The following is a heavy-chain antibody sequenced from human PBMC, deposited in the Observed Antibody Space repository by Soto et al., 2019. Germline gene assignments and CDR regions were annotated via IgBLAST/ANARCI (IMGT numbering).Heavy chain of an antibody. CDR2: INHSGST. CDR3: ARGPYDYVVRGVPSDYYYYMDV. V-gene: IGHV4-34*01. D-gene: IGHD3-10*02. J-gene: IGHJ6*03. CDR1: GGSFSGYY. Sequence: SETLSLTCAVYGGSFSGYYWSWIRQPPGKGLEWIGEINHSGSTNYNPSLKSRVTISVDTSKNQFSLKLSSVTAADTAVYYCARGPYDYVVRGVPSDYYYYMDVWGKGTTVTVSS.